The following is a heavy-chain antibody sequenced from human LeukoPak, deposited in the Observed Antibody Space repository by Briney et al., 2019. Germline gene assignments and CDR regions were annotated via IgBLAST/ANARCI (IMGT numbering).Heavy chain of an antibody. CDR3: ARTLRLGDSVNY. D-gene: IGHD3-16*01. CDR2: IYHSGST. CDR1: GYSITSGYY. Sequence: SETLSLTCTVSGYSITSGYYWGWIRQPPGKGLEWIGYIYHSGSTYYNPSLKSRVTISVDTSKNQFSLKLSSVTAADTAVYYCARTLRLGDSVNYWGQGTLVTVSS. V-gene: IGHV4-38-2*02. J-gene: IGHJ4*02.